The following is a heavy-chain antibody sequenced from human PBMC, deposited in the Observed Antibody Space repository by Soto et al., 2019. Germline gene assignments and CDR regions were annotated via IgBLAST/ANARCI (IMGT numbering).Heavy chain of an antibody. CDR2: IYWDDDK. Sequence: PTLVNPTQTLTLTCTFSGFSLSTGGVAVAWIRQPPGKALEWLALIYWDDDKRYSPSLRSRLAITKDTSKNQVVLTMTNMDPVDTATYYCAHRPSDGSGSSHWFDPWGQGTLVTVSS. J-gene: IGHJ5*02. CDR3: AHRPSDGSGSSHWFDP. D-gene: IGHD3-10*01. CDR1: GFSLSTGGVA. V-gene: IGHV2-5*02.